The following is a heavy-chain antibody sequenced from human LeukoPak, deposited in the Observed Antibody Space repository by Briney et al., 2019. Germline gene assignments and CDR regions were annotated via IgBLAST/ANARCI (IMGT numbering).Heavy chain of an antibody. D-gene: IGHD6-6*01. J-gene: IGHJ4*02. V-gene: IGHV1-69*13. CDR2: IIPIFGTA. Sequence: ASVKVSCKASGGTFSSYAISWVRQAPGQGLEWMGGIIPIFGTANYAQKFQGRVTITADESTSTAYMELSSLRSEDTAVYYCAREDSYSSSSFISFDYWGQGTLVTVSS. CDR3: AREDSYSSSSFISFDY. CDR1: GGTFSSYA.